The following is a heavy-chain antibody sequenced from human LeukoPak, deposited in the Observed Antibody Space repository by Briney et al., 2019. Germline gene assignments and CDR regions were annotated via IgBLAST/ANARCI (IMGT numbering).Heavy chain of an antibody. CDR2: IYHSGST. D-gene: IGHD4-23*01. J-gene: IGHJ4*02. CDR3: AGACYYGGNSGPIDY. CDR1: GGSISSSNW. V-gene: IGHV4-4*02. Sequence: PSGTLSLTCAVSGGSISSSNWWSWVRQPPGKGLEWIGEIYHSGSTNYNPSLKSRVTISVDKSKNQFSLKLSSVTAADTAVYYCAGACYYGGNSGPIDYWGQGTLVTVSS.